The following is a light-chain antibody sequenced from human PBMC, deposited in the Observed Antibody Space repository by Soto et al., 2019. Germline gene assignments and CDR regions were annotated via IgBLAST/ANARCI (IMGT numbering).Light chain of an antibody. CDR1: NIGSKN. V-gene: IGLV3-9*01. CDR2: RDT. J-gene: IGLJ7*01. CDR3: QVWDSSTDV. Sequence: SNELTQPLSVSVALGQTARITCGGNNIGSKNVHWYQQKPGQAPVLVIYRDTNRPSGIPERFSGSNSGNTATLTISRDQAGDEADDYCQVWDSSTDVFGAGTQLTVL.